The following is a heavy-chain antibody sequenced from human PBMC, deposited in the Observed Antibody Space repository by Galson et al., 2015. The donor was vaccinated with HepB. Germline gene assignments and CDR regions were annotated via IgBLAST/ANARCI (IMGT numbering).Heavy chain of an antibody. J-gene: IGHJ4*02. CDR3: ARGVGSWYYFDY. CDR2: ISSSSNYI. CDR1: GFTFSSYA. V-gene: IGHV3-21*01. Sequence: SLRLSCAASGFTFSSYAMHWVRQAPGRGLEWVSSISSSSNYIYYADSLKGRFTISRDNAKNSLYLQMNSLRAEDTAVYYCARGVGSWYYFDYWGQGTLVTVSS. D-gene: IGHD6-13*01.